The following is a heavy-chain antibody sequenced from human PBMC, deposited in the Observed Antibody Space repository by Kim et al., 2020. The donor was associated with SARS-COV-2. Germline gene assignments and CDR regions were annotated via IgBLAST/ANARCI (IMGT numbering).Heavy chain of an antibody. J-gene: IGHJ4*01. CDR3: ARGGFRTMVRGVFNY. CDR1: GFTFSSYS. Sequence: GGSLRLSCAASGFTFSSYSMNWVRQAPGKGLEWVSYISSSSSTIYYADSVKGRFTISRDNAKNSLYLQMNRLRAEDTAVYYCARGGFRTMVRGVFNYWG. V-gene: IGHV3-48*04. CDR2: ISSSSSTI. D-gene: IGHD3-10*01.